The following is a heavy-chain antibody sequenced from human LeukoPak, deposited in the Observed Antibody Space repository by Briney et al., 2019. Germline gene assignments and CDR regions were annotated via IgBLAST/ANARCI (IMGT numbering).Heavy chain of an antibody. CDR3: ARDQLLWFGEFSNYYYYYGMDV. Sequence: GGSLRLSCAASGFTFSSYAMHWVRQAPGKGLEWVAVISYDGSNKYHADSVKGRFTISRDNSKNTLYLQMNSLRAEDTAVYYCARDQLLWFGEFSNYYYYYGMDVWGQGTTVTVSS. CDR2: ISYDGSNK. CDR1: GFTFSSYA. V-gene: IGHV3-30*04. J-gene: IGHJ6*02. D-gene: IGHD3-10*01.